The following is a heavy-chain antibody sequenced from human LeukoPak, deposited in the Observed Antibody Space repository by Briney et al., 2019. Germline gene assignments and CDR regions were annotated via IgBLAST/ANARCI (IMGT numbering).Heavy chain of an antibody. Sequence: GGSLRLSCAVSKFTFSHYGMHWVRQAPGKGLEWVAVIWNDGSSQYYADSVKGRFTVSRDNSQKTLYLQMNSLRPEDTAVYYCAKDAERGFDYSNSLEKWGQGALVTVSS. CDR1: KFTFSHYG. J-gene: IGHJ4*02. CDR3: AKDAERGFDYSNSLEK. D-gene: IGHD4-11*01. V-gene: IGHV3-33*06. CDR2: IWNDGSSQ.